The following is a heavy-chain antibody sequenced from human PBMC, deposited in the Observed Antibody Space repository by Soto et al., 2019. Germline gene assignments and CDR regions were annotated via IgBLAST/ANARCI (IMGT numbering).Heavy chain of an antibody. J-gene: IGHJ5*02. D-gene: IGHD3-3*01. CDR2: ISAYNGNT. CDR3: ARDNVITIFGVANWFDP. CDR1: GYTFTSYG. Sequence: ASVKVSCKASGYTFTSYGISWVRQAPGQGLEWMGWISAYNGNTNYAQKLQGRVTMTTDTSTSTAYMELRSLRSDDTAVYYCARDNVITIFGVANWFDPWGQGTLVTVSS. V-gene: IGHV1-18*01.